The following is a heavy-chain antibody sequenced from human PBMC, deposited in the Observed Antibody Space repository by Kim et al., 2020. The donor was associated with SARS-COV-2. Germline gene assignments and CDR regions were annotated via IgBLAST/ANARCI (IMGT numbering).Heavy chain of an antibody. D-gene: IGHD5-18*01. CDR3: ARRGYNYDLGWFDP. J-gene: IGHJ5*02. V-gene: IGHV1-18*01. Sequence: QKFQDRVTMTRDTSTSTAYMELRSLRSDDTAVYYCARRGYNYDLGWFDPWGQGTLVTVSS.